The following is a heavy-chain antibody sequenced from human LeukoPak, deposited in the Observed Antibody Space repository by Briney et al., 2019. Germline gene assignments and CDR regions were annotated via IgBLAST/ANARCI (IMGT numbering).Heavy chain of an antibody. Sequence: GGSLRLSCAASGFTFNNAWMSWVRQAPGKGLEWVGRIKSKTDGGTTDYAAPVKGRFTISRDDSKNMLFLQINGLKIEDTAVYYCVTGYYDRFANWGQGPLVTVSS. CDR2: IKSKTDGGTT. D-gene: IGHD3-22*01. CDR1: GFTFNNAW. CDR3: VTGYYDRFAN. V-gene: IGHV3-15*01. J-gene: IGHJ4*02.